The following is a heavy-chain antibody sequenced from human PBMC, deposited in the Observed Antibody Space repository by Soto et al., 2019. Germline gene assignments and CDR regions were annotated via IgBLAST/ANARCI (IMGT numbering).Heavy chain of an antibody. D-gene: IGHD3-3*01. V-gene: IGHV1-46*01. CDR2: INPNGGST. Sequence: GLEWMGIINPNGGSTTYAQKFQGRVTMTRDTSTSTVYMELSSLTSEDTALYYCVRDGWFSVLRIPLVLDVLGQGTTVTVSS. J-gene: IGHJ6*02. CDR3: VRDGWFSVLRIPLVLDV.